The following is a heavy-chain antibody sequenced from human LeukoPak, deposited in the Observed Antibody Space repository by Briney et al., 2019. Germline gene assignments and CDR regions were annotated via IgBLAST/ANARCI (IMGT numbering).Heavy chain of an antibody. CDR3: ASDRSGLSFCF. V-gene: IGHV4-39*01. Sequence: SETLSLTCTVSGGSLSSSSYYWGWIRQPPGKGLEWIGSIYYSGSTYYNTSLNSRVTISIDTSKNQFSLRLSSVTAADTAVYYCASDRSGLSFCFWGQGTLVTVSS. CDR1: GGSLSSSSYY. J-gene: IGHJ4*02. CDR2: IYYSGST. D-gene: IGHD3-22*01.